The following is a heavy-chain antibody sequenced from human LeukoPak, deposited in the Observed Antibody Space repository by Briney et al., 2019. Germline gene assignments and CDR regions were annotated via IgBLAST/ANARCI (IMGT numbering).Heavy chain of an antibody. Sequence: PGGSLRLSCAASGFTFSSYSMNWVRQAPGKGLEWVSYISSSSSTIYYADSVKGRFTISRDNSKNTLFLQMNSLRGEDTAVYYCAKGGSSSWDYFDYWGQGTPVTVSS. D-gene: IGHD6-13*01. CDR1: GFTFSSYS. J-gene: IGHJ4*02. V-gene: IGHV3-48*01. CDR2: ISSSSSTI. CDR3: AKGGSSSWDYFDY.